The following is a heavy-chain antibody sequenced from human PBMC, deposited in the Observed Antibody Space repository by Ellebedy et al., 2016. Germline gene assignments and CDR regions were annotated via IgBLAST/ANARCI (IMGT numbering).Heavy chain of an antibody. CDR3: ARLRQDLDLDF. Sequence: ASVKVSCKTSGYTFNIYGISWVRQAPGQGLEWMGWISAYNGNTYYAQKYQDRVTMTTDTSRSTAYMELRSLRSDDTAVFYCARLRQDLDLDFWGQGTLVTVSS. CDR2: ISAYNGNT. V-gene: IGHV1-18*04. J-gene: IGHJ4*02. CDR1: GYTFNIYG. D-gene: IGHD3/OR15-3a*01.